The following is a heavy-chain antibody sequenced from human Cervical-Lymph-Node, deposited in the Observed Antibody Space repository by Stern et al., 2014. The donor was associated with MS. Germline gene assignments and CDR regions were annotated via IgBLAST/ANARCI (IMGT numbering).Heavy chain of an antibody. J-gene: IGHJ6*02. CDR1: GGTFSSYA. CDR3: ARGELKEGLVRGMDV. Sequence: VQLVESGAEVKKPGSSVKVSCKASGGTFSSYAISWVRQAPGQGLEWMGGIIPIFGAADDAQKFQGRVTITADESTSTAYMELSSLRSEDTAVYYCARGELKEGLVRGMDVWGQGTTVTVSS. V-gene: IGHV1-69*01. CDR2: IIPIFGAA. D-gene: IGHD1-26*01.